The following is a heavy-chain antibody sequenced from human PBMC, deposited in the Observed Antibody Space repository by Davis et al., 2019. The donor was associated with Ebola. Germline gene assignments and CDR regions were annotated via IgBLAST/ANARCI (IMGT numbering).Heavy chain of an antibody. V-gene: IGHV4-59*01. D-gene: IGHD6-13*01. Sequence: MPSETLSPTCPVSGGSISSYYWSWIRQPPGKGLEWIGYIYYSGSTNYNPSLKSRVTISVDTSKNQFSLKLSSVTAADTAMYYCARRGTSSWYAGWFDPWGQGTLVTVSS. CDR2: IYYSGST. CDR3: ARRGTSSWYAGWFDP. CDR1: GGSISSYY. J-gene: IGHJ5*02.